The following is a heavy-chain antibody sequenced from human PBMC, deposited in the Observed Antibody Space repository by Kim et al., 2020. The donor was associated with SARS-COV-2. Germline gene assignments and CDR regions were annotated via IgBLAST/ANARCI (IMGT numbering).Heavy chain of an antibody. D-gene: IGHD3-22*01. CDR2: IYYSGNT. J-gene: IGHJ3*02. V-gene: IGHV4-39*02. Sequence: SETLSLTCTVSGGSISSSSYYWGWIRQPPGKGLEWIGSIYYSGNTYYNPSLKSRVTISVETSKNQFSLKLRSVTAADTAVYYCARDVAVFYSDNSGYHDGFDIWGQGTMVTVSS. CDR3: ARDVAVFYSDNSGYHDGFDI. CDR1: GGSISSSSYY.